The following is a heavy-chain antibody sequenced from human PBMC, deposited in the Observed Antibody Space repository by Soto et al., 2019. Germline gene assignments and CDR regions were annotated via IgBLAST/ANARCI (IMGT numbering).Heavy chain of an antibody. CDR3: ARGHGHGGSSFDF. J-gene: IGHJ4*02. Sequence: QVQLQESGPGLVKPSETLSLTCTVSGGSTHSYYWAWIRQPPGKGLEWMGYVYYNGDTNYNPSLKGRVTITVDASKNPVSLKLTSVTPADTAVYYCARGHGHGGSSFDFWGQGTLVTVSS. CDR1: GGSTHSYY. V-gene: IGHV4-59*01. CDR2: VYYNGDT. D-gene: IGHD2-15*01.